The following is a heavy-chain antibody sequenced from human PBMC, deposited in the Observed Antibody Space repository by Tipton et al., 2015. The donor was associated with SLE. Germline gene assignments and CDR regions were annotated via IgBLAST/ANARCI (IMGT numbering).Heavy chain of an antibody. J-gene: IGHJ6*02. V-gene: IGHV3-53*05. CDR3: AREELEQGFDI. CDR2: IYSGGST. CDR1: GFTVSSNY. Sequence: SLRLSCAASGFTVSSNYMSWVRQAPGKGLEWVSVIYSGGSTYYADSVKGRFTISRDNSKNTLYLQMNSLRAEDTAVYYCAREELEQGFDIWGQGTTVTVSS. D-gene: IGHD1/OR15-1a*01.